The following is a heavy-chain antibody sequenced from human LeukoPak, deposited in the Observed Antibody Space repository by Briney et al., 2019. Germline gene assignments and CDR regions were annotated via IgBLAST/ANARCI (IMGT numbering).Heavy chain of an antibody. D-gene: IGHD6-13*01. CDR1: GFTFSNFA. V-gene: IGHV3-23*01. Sequence: GGSLRLSCAASGFTFSNFAMSWIRQAPRKGLDWVSIISHSGDNTYHADSVKSRFTISRDNSNNTLYLQMNSLRAEDTAIYYCAKYDNSWTYFDSWGQGTLVTVSS. CDR2: ISHSGDNT. CDR3: AKYDNSWTYFDS. J-gene: IGHJ4*02.